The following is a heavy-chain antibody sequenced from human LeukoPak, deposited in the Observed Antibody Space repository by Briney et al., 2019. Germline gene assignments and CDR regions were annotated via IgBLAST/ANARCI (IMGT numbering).Heavy chain of an antibody. V-gene: IGHV1-18*01. J-gene: IGHJ4*02. CDR3: ARAFYYGFLSGYYTFDY. Sequence: ASVKVSCKASGYTFTRSGITWVRQASGQGLEWMGWINAYNGSTNYAQNFQGRVIMTTDPSTNTAYMELRSLKSDDTAVFYCARAFYYGFLSGYYTFDYWGLGTLVTVSS. CDR1: GYTFTRSG. CDR2: INAYNGST. D-gene: IGHD3-3*01.